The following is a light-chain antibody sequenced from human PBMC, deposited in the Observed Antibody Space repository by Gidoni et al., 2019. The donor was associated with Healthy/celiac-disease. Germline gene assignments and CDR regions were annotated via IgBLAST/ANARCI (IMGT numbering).Light chain of an antibody. V-gene: IGKV4-1*01. CDR3: HQYYSCYT. CDR2: WAS. CDR1: QSVLYSSNNKNY. Sequence: DIVMTQSPDSLAVSLGERATINCKSSQSVLYSSNNKNYLAWYQQKPGQPPKLLIYWASTRESGVPGRFSGSGSGTYVTLTISSLQAEDVAVYYCHQYYSCYTFGQGTKLEIK. J-gene: IGKJ2*01.